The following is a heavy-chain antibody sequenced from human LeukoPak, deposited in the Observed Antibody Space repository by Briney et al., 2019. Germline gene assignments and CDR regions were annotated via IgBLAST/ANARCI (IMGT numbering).Heavy chain of an antibody. Sequence: ASVKVSCKASGYTFTSYDINWVRQATGQGLEWMGWMNPNSGNAGYAQKFQGRVTMTRNTSISTAYMELSSLRSEDTAVYYCARVFSEDWLEEENDAFDIWGQGTMVTVSS. CDR3: ARVFSEDWLEEENDAFDI. J-gene: IGHJ3*02. CDR2: MNPNSGNA. D-gene: IGHD3/OR15-3a*01. CDR1: GYTFTSYD. V-gene: IGHV1-8*01.